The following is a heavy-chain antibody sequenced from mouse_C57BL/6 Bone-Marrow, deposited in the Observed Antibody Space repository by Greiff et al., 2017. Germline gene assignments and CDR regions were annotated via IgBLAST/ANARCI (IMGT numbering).Heavy chain of an antibody. CDR3: ARRGVITTVVATDAMDY. Sequence: VQLQQSGPELVKPGASVKISCKASGYTFTDYYINWVKQRPGQGLEWIGWIFPGSGSTYYNEKFKGKATLTVDKSSSTAYMLLSSLTSEDSAVYFCARRGVITTVVATDAMDYWGLGTSVTVSS. CDR1: GYTFTDYY. J-gene: IGHJ4*01. D-gene: IGHD1-1*01. CDR2: IFPGSGST. V-gene: IGHV1-75*01.